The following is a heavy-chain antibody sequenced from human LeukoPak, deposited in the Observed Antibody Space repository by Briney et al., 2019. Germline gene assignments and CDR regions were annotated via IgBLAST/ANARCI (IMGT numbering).Heavy chain of an antibody. D-gene: IGHD6-25*01. J-gene: IGHJ4*02. Sequence: PGGSLRLSCAASGFTFSNAWMTWVRQAPGKGLEWVARVKSKRDGGTIDYAAPVKGRFTISRDDSKDTLYLQMNSLGIEDAAVYYCTTVGSAWNFDYWGQGTLVTVSS. CDR3: TTVGSAWNFDY. V-gene: IGHV3-15*01. CDR1: GFTFSNAW. CDR2: VKSKRDGGTI.